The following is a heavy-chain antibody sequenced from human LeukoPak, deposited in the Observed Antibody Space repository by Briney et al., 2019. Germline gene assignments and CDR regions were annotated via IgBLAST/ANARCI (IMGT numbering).Heavy chain of an antibody. CDR1: GFTFSSYS. Sequence: PGGSLRLSCAASGFTFSSYSMNWVRQAPGKGLEWVSSISSSSSYIYYADSAKGRFTISRDNAKNSLYLQMNSLRAEDTAVYYCARDYYDSSNMGPDYWGQGTLVTVSS. J-gene: IGHJ4*02. V-gene: IGHV3-21*01. CDR2: ISSSSSYI. CDR3: ARDYYDSSNMGPDY. D-gene: IGHD3-22*01.